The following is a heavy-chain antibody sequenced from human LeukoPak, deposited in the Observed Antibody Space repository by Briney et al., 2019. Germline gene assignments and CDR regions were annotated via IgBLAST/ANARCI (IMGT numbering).Heavy chain of an antibody. CDR1: GFPFSSYA. CDR3: VKAMVRGVIDAFDI. Sequence: PGGSLRLSCAASGFPFSSYAMSWVRQAPGKGLEWVSTISGSGGSTYYADSVKGRFTISRDNSKNTLYLQMSSLRAEDTAVYYCVKAMVRGVIDAFDIWGQGTMVTVSS. D-gene: IGHD3-10*01. V-gene: IGHV3-23*01. CDR2: ISGSGGST. J-gene: IGHJ3*02.